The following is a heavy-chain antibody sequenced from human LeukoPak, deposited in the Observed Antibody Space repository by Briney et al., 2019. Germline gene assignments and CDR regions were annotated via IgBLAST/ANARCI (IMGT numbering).Heavy chain of an antibody. Sequence: GGPLRLSCAASGFTFSSYAMSWVRQAPGKGLEWVSSISGSGSSTYYVDSVKGRFTISRDISKNTLFLQMNSLRAEDTAVYYCAKHVQDYYDSSGSRSYDYWGQGTLVTVST. CDR3: AKHVQDYYDSSGSRSYDY. V-gene: IGHV3-23*01. CDR1: GFTFSSYA. CDR2: ISGSGSST. J-gene: IGHJ4*02. D-gene: IGHD3-22*01.